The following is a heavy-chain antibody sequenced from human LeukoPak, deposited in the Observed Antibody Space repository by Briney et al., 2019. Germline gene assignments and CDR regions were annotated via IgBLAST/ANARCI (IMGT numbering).Heavy chain of an antibody. CDR1: GFTFSSYA. Sequence: GGFLRLSCAASGFTFSSYAMHWVRQAPGKGLEWVAVISYDGGNKYYADSVKGRFTISRDNSKNTLYLQMYSLRVEDTALYYCAKAINFYCTGGTCYLDYWGQGTLVTVSS. CDR3: AKAINFYCTGGTCYLDY. D-gene: IGHD2-8*02. V-gene: IGHV3-30-3*01. J-gene: IGHJ4*02. CDR2: ISYDGGNK.